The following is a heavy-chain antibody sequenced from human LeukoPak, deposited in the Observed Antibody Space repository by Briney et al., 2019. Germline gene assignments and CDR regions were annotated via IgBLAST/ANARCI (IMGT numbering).Heavy chain of an antibody. CDR3: FRNFATGD. J-gene: IGHJ4*02. Sequence: GGSLRLSCAASGFTFSSHLMHWVRQAQGTGLVWVSSIKGDGTAPNYADSVKGRFTISRDNAKSTLYLQMSSLRGEDTAVYHFFRNFATGDWGQGTLVTVSS. D-gene: IGHD1-14*01. V-gene: IGHV3-74*01. CDR1: GFTFSSHL. CDR2: IKGDGTAP.